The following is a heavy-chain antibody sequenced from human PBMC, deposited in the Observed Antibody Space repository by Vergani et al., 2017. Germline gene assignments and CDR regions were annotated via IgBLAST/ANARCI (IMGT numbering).Heavy chain of an antibody. CDR3: ARESGRAMVRGVKYYYYYGMDV. CDR1: GFTFSDHY. Sequence: EVQLLESGGGLVQPGGSLRLSCAASGFTFSDHYMDWVRQAPGKGLEWVGRTRNKANSYTTEYAASVKGRFTISRDDSKNSLYLQMNSLKTEDTAVYYCARESGRAMVRGVKYYYYYGMDVWGQGTTVTVSS. V-gene: IGHV3-72*01. J-gene: IGHJ6*02. D-gene: IGHD3-10*01. CDR2: TRNKANSYTT.